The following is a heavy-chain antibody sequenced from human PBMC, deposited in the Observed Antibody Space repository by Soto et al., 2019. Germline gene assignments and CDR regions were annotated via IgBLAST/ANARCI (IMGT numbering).Heavy chain of an antibody. CDR2: ISGSGGST. J-gene: IGHJ4*02. Sequence: GGSLRLSCAASGFTFSSYAMSWVRQAPGKGLEWVSAISGSGGSTYYADSVKGRFTISRDNSKNTLYLQMNSLRAEDTAVYYCAMIPGIWGRGYFDYWGQGTLVTVSS. D-gene: IGHD3-10*01. CDR3: AMIPGIWGRGYFDY. CDR1: GFTFSSYA. V-gene: IGHV3-23*01.